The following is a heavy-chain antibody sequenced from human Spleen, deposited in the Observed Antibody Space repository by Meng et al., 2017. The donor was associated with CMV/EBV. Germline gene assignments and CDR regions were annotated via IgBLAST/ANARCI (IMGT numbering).Heavy chain of an antibody. CDR1: GGSISGYY. V-gene: IGHV4-59*01. J-gene: IGHJ6*02. Sequence: SETLSLTCTVSGGSISGYYWTWVRQPPGKGLEWIGYIYYKGDTKYNPSLKSPVTISEDTSKNQFSLKLRSVTAADTAVYYCARDPDYDSSGYRYGMDVWGQGTAVTVSS. D-gene: IGHD3-22*01. CDR2: IYYKGDT. CDR3: ARDPDYDSSGYRYGMDV.